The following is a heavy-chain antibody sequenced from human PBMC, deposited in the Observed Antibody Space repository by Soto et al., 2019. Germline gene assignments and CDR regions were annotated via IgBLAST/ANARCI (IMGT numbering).Heavy chain of an antibody. V-gene: IGHV3-48*01. Sequence: PGGSLRLSCAASGFTFSSYSMNWVRQAPGKGLEWVSYISSSSSTIYYADSVKGRFTISRDNAKNSLYLQMNSLRAEDTAVYYCARLWGFDWLLYDALDIWGQGTMVTVSS. J-gene: IGHJ3*02. CDR1: GFTFSSYS. D-gene: IGHD3-9*01. CDR3: ARLWGFDWLLYDALDI. CDR2: ISSSSSTI.